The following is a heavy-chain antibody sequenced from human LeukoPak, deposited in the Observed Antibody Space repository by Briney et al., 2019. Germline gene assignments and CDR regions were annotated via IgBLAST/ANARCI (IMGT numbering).Heavy chain of an antibody. CDR2: ISSSSSYI. Sequence: GGSLRLSCAASGFTFSSYSMNWVRQAPGKGLEWDSSISSSSSYIYYADSVKGRFTISRDNAKNSLYLQMNSLRAEDTAVYYCARESNQGYYFDYWGQGTLVTVSS. CDR3: ARESNQGYYFDY. CDR1: GFTFSSYS. V-gene: IGHV3-21*01. J-gene: IGHJ4*02.